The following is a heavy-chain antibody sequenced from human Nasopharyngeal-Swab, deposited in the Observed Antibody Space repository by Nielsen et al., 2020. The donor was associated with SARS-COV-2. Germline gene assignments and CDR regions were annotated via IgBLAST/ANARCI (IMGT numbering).Heavy chain of an antibody. Sequence: TLSLTCTVSGGSISSYYWSWIRQPPGKALEWLALIYWDDDKRYSPSLKSRLTITKDTSKNQVVLTMTNMDPVDTATYYCAHSRGIAVAGTYQTGFDYWGQGTLVTVSS. CDR2: IYWDDDK. V-gene: IGHV2-5*08. D-gene: IGHD6-19*01. J-gene: IGHJ4*02. CDR1: GGSISSYYW. CDR3: AHSRGIAVAGTYQTGFDY.